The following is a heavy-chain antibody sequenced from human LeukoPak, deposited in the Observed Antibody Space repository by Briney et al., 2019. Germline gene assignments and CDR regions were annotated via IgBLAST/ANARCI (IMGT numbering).Heavy chain of an antibody. CDR1: GYSFTSYW. CDR3: ARLLVGGTTIFGVVNPNFDY. Sequence: GESLKISCKGSGYSFTSYWIGWVRQMPGKGLEWMGIIYPGDSDTRYSPSFQGQVTISADKSISTAYLQWSSLKASDTAMYYCARLLVGGTTIFGVVNPNFDYWGQGTLVTVSS. D-gene: IGHD3-3*01. V-gene: IGHV5-51*01. CDR2: IYPGDSDT. J-gene: IGHJ4*02.